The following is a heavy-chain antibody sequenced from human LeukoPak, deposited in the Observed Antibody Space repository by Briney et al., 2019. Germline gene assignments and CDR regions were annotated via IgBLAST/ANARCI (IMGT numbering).Heavy chain of an antibody. Sequence: GGSLRLSCAASGFTFSSYSMNWVRQAPGKGLEWVSSVSSSSSYIYYADSVKSRFTISRDNAKNSLYLQMNSLRAEDTAVYYCARDLWFGELGVDYFDYWGQGTLVTVSS. CDR3: ARDLWFGELGVDYFDY. J-gene: IGHJ4*02. CDR2: VSSSSSYI. CDR1: GFTFSSYS. V-gene: IGHV3-21*01. D-gene: IGHD3-10*01.